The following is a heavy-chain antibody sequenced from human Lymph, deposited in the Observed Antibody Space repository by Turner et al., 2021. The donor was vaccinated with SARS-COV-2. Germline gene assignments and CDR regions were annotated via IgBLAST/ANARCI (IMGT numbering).Heavy chain of an antibody. Sequence: QVQRVQSGAEDKKPGASPNVSCKTSGDTFTSYSMHWVRQAPGKGLEWIGIINPSGDSTSYAQKFQGRVTMTRDTSTRTVYMELSSLRSEDTAVYYCARVGPGGFDYWGQGTPVTVSS. J-gene: IGHJ4*02. CDR2: INPSGDST. CDR3: ARVGPGGFDY. CDR1: GDTFTSYS. D-gene: IGHD2-15*01. V-gene: IGHV1-46*01.